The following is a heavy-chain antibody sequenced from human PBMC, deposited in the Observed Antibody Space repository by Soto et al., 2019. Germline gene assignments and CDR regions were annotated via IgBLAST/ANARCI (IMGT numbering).Heavy chain of an antibody. CDR2: IYYGGTT. D-gene: IGHD2-2*01. Sequence: PSETLSLTCTVSGGSFSPNYWSWFRQPPGKGLEWVGYIYYGGTTSYNPSLKSRVTISLETSKSQVSLRLASVTAAGTAVYYCAREIVVARGASYFDYWGPGTLVTVSS. V-gene: IGHV4-59*08. J-gene: IGHJ4*02. CDR1: GGSFSPNY. CDR3: AREIVVARGASYFDY.